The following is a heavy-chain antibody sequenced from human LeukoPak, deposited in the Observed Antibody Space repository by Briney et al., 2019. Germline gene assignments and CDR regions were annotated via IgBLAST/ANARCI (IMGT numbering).Heavy chain of an antibody. CDR2: ISGSGGST. D-gene: IGHD6-13*01. Sequence: GSLRLSCAASGFTFSSYAMSWVRRAPGKGLEWVSAISGSGGSTYYADSVKGRFTISRDNSKNTLYLQMNSLRAEDTAVYYCAKDSLGSSSKNWFDPWGQGTLVTVSS. CDR3: AKDSLGSSSKNWFDP. CDR1: GFTFSSYA. V-gene: IGHV3-23*01. J-gene: IGHJ5*02.